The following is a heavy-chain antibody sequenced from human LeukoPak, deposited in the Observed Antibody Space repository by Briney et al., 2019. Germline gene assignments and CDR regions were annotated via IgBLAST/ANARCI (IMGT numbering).Heavy chain of an antibody. CDR1: GFTVSSNY. CDR2: ISSSSSYI. D-gene: IGHD4-17*01. Sequence: GGSLRLSCAASGFTVSSNYMSWVRQAPGKGLEWVSSISSSSSYIYYADSVKGRFTISRDNAKNSLYLQMNSLRAEDTAVYYCARTDYGDFYFDYWGQGTLVTVSS. V-gene: IGHV3-21*01. J-gene: IGHJ4*02. CDR3: ARTDYGDFYFDY.